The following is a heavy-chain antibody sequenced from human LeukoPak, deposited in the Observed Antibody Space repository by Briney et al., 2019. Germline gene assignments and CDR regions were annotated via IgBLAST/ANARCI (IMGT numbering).Heavy chain of an antibody. J-gene: IGHJ3*02. CDR3: ARDRYSYDAFDI. V-gene: IGHV3-21*01. CDR2: ISSSSSYI. D-gene: IGHD5-18*01. Sequence: GGSLRLSCAASGFTFSNYAMHWVRQAPGKGLEWVSSISSSSSYIYYADSVKGRFTISRDNAKNSLYLQMNSLRAEDTAVYYCARDRYSYDAFDIWGQGTMVTVSS. CDR1: GFTFSNYA.